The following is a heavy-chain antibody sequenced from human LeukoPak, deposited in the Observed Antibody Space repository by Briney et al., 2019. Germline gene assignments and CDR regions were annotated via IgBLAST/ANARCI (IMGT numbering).Heavy chain of an antibody. J-gene: IGHJ4*02. CDR1: GFTFDDNA. V-gene: IGHV3-9*01. D-gene: IGHD4-17*01. CDR3: ARDRYGDYRKSLFDY. CDR2: ISWNSADI. Sequence: GGSLRLSCAASGFTFDDNAMHWVRQVPGKGLEWVSGISWNSADIGYVDSVKGRFTISRDNAKNFLYLQMNSLRAEDTALYFCARDRYGDYRKSLFDYWGQGTLVTVSS.